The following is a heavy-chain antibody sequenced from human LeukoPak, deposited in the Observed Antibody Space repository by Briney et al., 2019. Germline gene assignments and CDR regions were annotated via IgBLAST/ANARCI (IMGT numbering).Heavy chain of an antibody. CDR3: ARNRGLSIDY. CDR1: GGSISSGGYY. Sequence: PSQTLSLTCTVSGGSISSGGYYWSWIRQPPGKGLEWIGYIYHSGSTYYNPSLKSRVTISVDRSKNQFSLKLSSVTAADTAVYYCARNRGLSIDYWGQGTLVTVSS. D-gene: IGHD2/OR15-2a*01. CDR2: IYHSGST. V-gene: IGHV4-30-2*01. J-gene: IGHJ4*02.